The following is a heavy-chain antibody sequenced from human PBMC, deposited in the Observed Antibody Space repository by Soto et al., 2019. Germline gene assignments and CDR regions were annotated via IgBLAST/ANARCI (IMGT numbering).Heavy chain of an antibody. CDR2: INSDGTTT. D-gene: IGHD3-16*01. V-gene: IGHV3-74*03. CDR3: VRVPFSPPFDN. CDR1: GFAFRNFW. Sequence: GGSLRLSCAASGFAFRNFWMHWVRQVPGKGLLWVARINSDGTTTTYADSVKGRFTISRDNAKNTVYLQMDSLRDEDTAVYYCVRVPFSPPFDNWGQGTLVTVSS. J-gene: IGHJ4*02.